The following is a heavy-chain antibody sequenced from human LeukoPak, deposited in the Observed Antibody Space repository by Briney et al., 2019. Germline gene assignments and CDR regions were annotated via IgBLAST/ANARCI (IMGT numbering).Heavy chain of an antibody. CDR1: GFTFSDYY. J-gene: IGHJ6*03. CDR2: ISSSGSTI. V-gene: IGHV3-11*04. CDR3: ASLRFLEWLSSGPKHMDV. Sequence: PGGSLRLSCAASGFTFSDYYMSWIRQAPGKGLEWVSYISSSGSTIYYADSVKGRFTISRDNAKNSLYLQMNSLRAEDTAVYYCASLRFLEWLSSGPKHMDVWGKGTTVTVSS. D-gene: IGHD3-3*01.